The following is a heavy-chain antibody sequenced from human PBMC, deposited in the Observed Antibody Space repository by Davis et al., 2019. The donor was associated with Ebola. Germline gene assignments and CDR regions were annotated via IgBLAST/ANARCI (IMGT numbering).Heavy chain of an antibody. CDR1: GGSFSAYY. J-gene: IGHJ4*02. D-gene: IGHD6-13*01. CDR3: AGHWAYRSSWYLDH. Sequence: SETLSLTCAVFGGSFSAYYWSWIRQPPGKGLEWIGEINHAGSTQYNPSLRSRVTISVDTSKNQFSLNVRSVTAADTAVYYCAGHWAYRSSWYLDHWGQGILVTVSS. CDR2: INHAGST. V-gene: IGHV4-34*01.